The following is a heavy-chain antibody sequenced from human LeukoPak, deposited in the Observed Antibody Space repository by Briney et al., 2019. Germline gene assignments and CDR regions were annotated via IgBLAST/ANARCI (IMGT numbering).Heavy chain of an antibody. Sequence: AGGSLRLSCAASGFTFSNYAMSWVRQAPGKGLEWVSVISGSGDTTDYADSVKGRFTISRDNSKNTLYLQMNSLRAEDTAVYYCSKLRSSVPAAAYNNWGQGVLVTVSS. CDR3: SKLRSSVPAAAYNN. CDR1: GFTFSNYA. D-gene: IGHD2-2*01. V-gene: IGHV3-23*01. J-gene: IGHJ4*02. CDR2: ISGSGDTT.